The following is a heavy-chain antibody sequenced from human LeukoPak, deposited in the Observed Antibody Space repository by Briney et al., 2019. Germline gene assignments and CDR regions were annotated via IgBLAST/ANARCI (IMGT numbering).Heavy chain of an antibody. CDR3: AKQKTGGGSYYYNMDV. V-gene: IGHV3-43*01. J-gene: IGHJ6*03. D-gene: IGHD2-15*01. CDR1: GFTFDDYT. CDR2: ISWDGGST. Sequence: GGSLRLSCAASGFTFDDYTMHWVRHAPGKGLEWVSLISWDGGSTYYADSVKGRFTISRDNSKNSLYLQMNSLRTEDTALYYCAKQKTGGGSYYYNMDVWGKGTTVTVSS.